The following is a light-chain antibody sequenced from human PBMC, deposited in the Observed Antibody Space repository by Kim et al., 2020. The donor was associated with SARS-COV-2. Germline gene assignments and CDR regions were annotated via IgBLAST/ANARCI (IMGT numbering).Light chain of an antibody. CDR3: QAWDSSSYV. CDR1: KLGDKY. J-gene: IGLJ1*01. CDR2: QDS. Sequence: SVSRGQTASITCSGEKLGDKYACWYQQKPGQSPVLVIYQDSKRPSGIPERFSGSNSGNTATLTISGTQAMDEADYYCQAWDSSSYVFGTGTKVTVL. V-gene: IGLV3-1*01.